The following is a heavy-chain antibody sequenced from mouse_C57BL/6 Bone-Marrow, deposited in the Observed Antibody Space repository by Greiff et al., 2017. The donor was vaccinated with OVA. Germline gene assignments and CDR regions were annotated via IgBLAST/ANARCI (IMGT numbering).Heavy chain of an antibody. Sequence: VQLQQSGAELARPGASVKMSCKASGYTFTSYSMHWVKQRPGQGLEWIGDINPSSGYTKYNQKFKDKATLTADKSSSTAYMQLSSLTSEDSAVYYCARGGSDGAYWGWGTVATVT. J-gene: IGHJ3*01. CDR2: INPSSGYT. CDR3: ARGGSDGAY. CDR1: GYTFTSYS. V-gene: IGHV1-4*01.